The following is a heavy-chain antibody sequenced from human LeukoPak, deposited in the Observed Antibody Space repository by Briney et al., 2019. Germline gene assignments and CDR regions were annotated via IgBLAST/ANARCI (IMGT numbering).Heavy chain of an antibody. Sequence: PSETLSLTCTVSGGSISSYYWSWIRQPPGKGLEWIGYIYYSGSTNYNPSLKSRVTISVDTSKNQFSLKLSSVTAADTAVYCCARDLALSTAFDIWGQGTMVTVSS. CDR2: IYYSGST. CDR1: GGSISSYY. CDR3: ARDLALSTAFDI. V-gene: IGHV4-59*01. D-gene: IGHD2-2*01. J-gene: IGHJ3*02.